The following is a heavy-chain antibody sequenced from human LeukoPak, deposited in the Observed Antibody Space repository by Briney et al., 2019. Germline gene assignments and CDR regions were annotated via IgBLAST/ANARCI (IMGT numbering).Heavy chain of an antibody. J-gene: IGHJ3*02. CDR2: IIPIFGTA. D-gene: IGHD2-21*02. V-gene: IGHV1-69*06. CDR3: ARSRKLGGDSFSDAFDI. CDR1: GGTFSSYA. Sequence: SVKVSCKASGGTFSSYAISWGRQAPGQGLEWMGGIIPIFGTANYAQKFQGRVTITADKSTSTAYMELSSLRSEDTAVYYCARSRKLGGDSFSDAFDIWGQGTMVTVSS.